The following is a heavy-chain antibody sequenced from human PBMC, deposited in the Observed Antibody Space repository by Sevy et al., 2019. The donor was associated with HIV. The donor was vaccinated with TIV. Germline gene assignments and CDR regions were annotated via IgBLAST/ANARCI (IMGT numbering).Heavy chain of an antibody. CDR1: GFTFSGSA. J-gene: IGHJ6*02. CDR3: TRRDGMDV. Sequence: GGSLRLSCAASGFTFSGSAMHWVRQASGKGLEWVGRIRSKANSYATAYAASVKGRFTSSRDDSKNTAYLQMNSLKTEDTAVYYCTRRDGMDVWGQGTTVTVSS. V-gene: IGHV3-73*01. CDR2: IRSKANSYAT.